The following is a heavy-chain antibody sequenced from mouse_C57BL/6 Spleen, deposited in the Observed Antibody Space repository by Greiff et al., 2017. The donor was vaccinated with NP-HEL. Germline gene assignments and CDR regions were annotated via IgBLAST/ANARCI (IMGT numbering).Heavy chain of an antibody. CDR2: IYLVDDK. J-gene: IGHJ4*01. CDR1: GFSLSTSGMG. D-gene: IGHD2-5*01. Sequence: QVTLKESGPGILQSSQTLSLTCSFSGFSLSTSGMGVSWIRQPSGKGLEWLAHIYLVDDKRYNPSLKSRLTISKDTSRNQVFLNITSVDTADTATYYCARKRGYSNYNYAMDYWGQGTSGTVSS. V-gene: IGHV8-12*01. CDR3: ARKRGYSNYNYAMDY.